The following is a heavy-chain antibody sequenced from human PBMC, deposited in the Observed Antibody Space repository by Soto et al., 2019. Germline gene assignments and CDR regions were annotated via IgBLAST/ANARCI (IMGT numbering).Heavy chain of an antibody. J-gene: IGHJ6*02. CDR2: ISGSGATP. CDR3: AKAVVSADYYYYFYALDV. D-gene: IGHD3-16*01. CDR1: AFTFSTYA. V-gene: IGHV3-23*01. Sequence: EVQLLESGGGLVQPGGSLILSCAASAFTFSTYAMTWVRQAPGEGLEWVSAISGSGATPFYAASVKGRFTISRDNSKNTLSLQMNSLRAEDTAVYYCAKAVVSADYYYYFYALDVWGQGTAVTVSS.